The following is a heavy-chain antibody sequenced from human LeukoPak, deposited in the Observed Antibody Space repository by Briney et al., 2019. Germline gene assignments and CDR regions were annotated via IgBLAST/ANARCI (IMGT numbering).Heavy chain of an antibody. CDR3: ASVGFIDY. V-gene: IGHV3-30*04. J-gene: IGHJ4*02. CDR2: ISYDGSNK. CDR1: GFTFSSYA. D-gene: IGHD3-10*01. Sequence: GGSLRLSCAASGFTFSSYAMHGVRQAPGKGLEWVAVISYDGSNKYYADSVKCRFTISRDNSKNTLYLQMNSLRAEDTAVYYCASVGFIDYWGQGTLVTVSS.